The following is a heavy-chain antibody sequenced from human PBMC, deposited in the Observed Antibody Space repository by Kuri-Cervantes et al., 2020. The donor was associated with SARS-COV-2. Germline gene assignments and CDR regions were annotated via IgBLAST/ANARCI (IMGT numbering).Heavy chain of an antibody. V-gene: IGHV3-30*02. CDR1: GFTFSSYG. CDR2: IRYDGSNK. Sequence: GESLKISCAAPGFTFSSYGMHWVRQAPGKGLEWVAFIRYDGSNKYYADSVKGRFTISRDDAKNSLYLQMNSLRDEDTAVYYCASWSVWGKGTAVTVSS. J-gene: IGHJ6*04. D-gene: IGHD6-13*01. CDR3: ASWSV.